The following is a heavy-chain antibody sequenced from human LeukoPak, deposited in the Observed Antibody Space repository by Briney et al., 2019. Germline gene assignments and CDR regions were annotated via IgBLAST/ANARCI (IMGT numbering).Heavy chain of an antibody. CDR2: INPNNGGT. J-gene: IGHJ3*02. Sequence: GASVKVSCKASGYTFTGYYIHWVRQAPGQGLEWMGRINPNNGGTNYAQRFQGRVTMTRDMSMSTAYMELSRLRSVDTAVYYCAGEDNSSGYRPFDIWGQGTMVTVHS. D-gene: IGHD3-22*01. CDR1: GYTFTGYY. V-gene: IGHV1-2*06. CDR3: AGEDNSSGYRPFDI.